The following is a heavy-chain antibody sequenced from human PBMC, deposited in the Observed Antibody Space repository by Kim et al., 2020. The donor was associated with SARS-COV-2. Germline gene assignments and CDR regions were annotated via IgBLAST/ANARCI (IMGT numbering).Heavy chain of an antibody. V-gene: IGHV3-48*03. Sequence: GGSLRHSCVASGFTFSSYEMNWVRQAPGKGLEWVSYISSSGSTIFYADSVKGRFTISRDNAKNSLYLQMNSLRGEDTAVYYCARDYALVALVTVVHYGMDVWGQGTTVTVSS. CDR1: GFTFSSYE. CDR3: ARDYALVALVTVVHYGMDV. CDR2: ISSSGSTI. J-gene: IGHJ6*02. D-gene: IGHD2-2*01.